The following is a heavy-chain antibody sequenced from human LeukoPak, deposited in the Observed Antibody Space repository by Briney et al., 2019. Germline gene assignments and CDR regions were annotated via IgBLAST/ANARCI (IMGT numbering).Heavy chain of an antibody. D-gene: IGHD3-22*01. J-gene: IGHJ6*03. CDR3: ARVTQIPRYYYDSSGYSSYPTYYYYYMDV. Sequence: SETLSLTCTVSGGSISSYYWSWIRQPPGKGLEWIGYMYYSGSTNYNPSLKSRVTISVDMSKNQVSLKLSSVTAADTAVYYCARVTQIPRYYYDSSGYSSYPTYYYYYMDVWGKGTTVTVSS. V-gene: IGHV4-59*01. CDR2: MYYSGST. CDR1: GGSISSYY.